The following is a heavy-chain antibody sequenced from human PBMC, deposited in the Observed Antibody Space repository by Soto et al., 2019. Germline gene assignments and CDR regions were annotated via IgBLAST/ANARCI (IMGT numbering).Heavy chain of an antibody. CDR1: GGFVTSGSYY. V-gene: IGHV4-34*01. J-gene: IGHJ3*02. Sequence: QVQLQQWGAGLLKPSESLSLTCAVYGGFVTSGSYYWSWIRQPPGKGLEWSGEMSHSGGTHFNPSLKRRVTVSVDPSKNQFTLKMSSVTAAATALYYCARVERGTATTVVDAFDIWGPGTMVTVSS. D-gene: IGHD1-1*01. CDR3: ARVERGTATTVVDAFDI. CDR2: MSHSGGT.